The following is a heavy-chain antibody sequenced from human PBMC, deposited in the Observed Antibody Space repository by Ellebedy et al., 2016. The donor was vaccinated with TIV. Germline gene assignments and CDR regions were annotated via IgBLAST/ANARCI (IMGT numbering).Heavy chain of an antibody. Sequence: GESLKISCAASGFTFSDHAMRWVRQAPGKGLEWVAAIAFYGSNKYYTDSVKGRFTISRDNSKNTLYLQVNSLRPEDTALYYCGRGGTYAVYWGQGTLVTVSS. D-gene: IGHD1-26*01. CDR2: IAFYGSNK. V-gene: IGHV3-30*04. CDR1: GFTFSDHA. J-gene: IGHJ4*02. CDR3: GRGGTYAVY.